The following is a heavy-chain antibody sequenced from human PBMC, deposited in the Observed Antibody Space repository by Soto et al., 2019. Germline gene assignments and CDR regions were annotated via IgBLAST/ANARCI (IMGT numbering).Heavy chain of an antibody. CDR3: AGGSGKHYGMDV. CDR1: GGSISSYY. Sequence: SETLSLTCTVSGGSISSYYWSWIRQPPGKGLEWIGYIYYSGSTNYNPSLKSRVTISVDTSKNQFSLKLSSVTAADTAVYYCAGGSGKHYGMDVWGQGTTVT. J-gene: IGHJ6*02. V-gene: IGHV4-59*01. D-gene: IGHD3-10*01. CDR2: IYYSGST.